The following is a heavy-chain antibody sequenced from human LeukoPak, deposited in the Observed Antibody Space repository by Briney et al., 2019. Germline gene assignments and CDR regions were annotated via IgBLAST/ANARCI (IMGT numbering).Heavy chain of an antibody. D-gene: IGHD5-24*01. CDR1: GYTFTGYY. CDR2: INPNSGGT. V-gene: IGHV1-2*02. CDR3: ARGREMATITNYRNFDY. J-gene: IGHJ4*02. Sequence: GASVKVSCKASGYTFTGYYMHWVRQAPGQGLEWMGWINPNSGGTNYAQKFQGRVTMTRGTSISTAYMELSRLRSDDTAVYYCARGREMATITNYRNFDYWGQGTLVTVSS.